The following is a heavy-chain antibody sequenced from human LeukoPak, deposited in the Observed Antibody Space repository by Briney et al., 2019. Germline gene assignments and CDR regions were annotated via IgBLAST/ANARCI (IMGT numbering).Heavy chain of an antibody. J-gene: IGHJ5*02. D-gene: IGHD3-3*01. CDR3: ARGDFWSGYYWSRGWFDP. V-gene: IGHV4-34*01. CDR2: INHSGST. Sequence: SKTLSLTCAVYGGSFSGYYWSWIRQPPGKGLEWIGEINHSGSTNYNPSLKSRVTISVDTSKNQFSLKLSSVTAADTAVYYCARGDFWSGYYWSRGWFDPWGQGTLVTVSS. CDR1: GGSFSGYY.